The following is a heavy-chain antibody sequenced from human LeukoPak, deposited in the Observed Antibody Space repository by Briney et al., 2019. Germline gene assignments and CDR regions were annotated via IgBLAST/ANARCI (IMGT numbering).Heavy chain of an antibody. CDR1: GGSISSSSYY. Sequence: SETLSLTCTVSGGSISSSSYYWGWIRQPPGKGLEWIGSIYYSGSTYYNPSLKSRVTISVDTSKNQFSLKLISVTAADTAVYYCARPKAGSDAFDIWGQGTMVTVSS. V-gene: IGHV4-39*01. J-gene: IGHJ3*02. CDR2: IYYSGST. CDR3: ARPKAGSDAFDI.